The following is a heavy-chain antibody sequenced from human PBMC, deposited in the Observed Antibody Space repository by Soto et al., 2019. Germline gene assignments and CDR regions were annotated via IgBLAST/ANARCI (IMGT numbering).Heavy chain of an antibody. CDR1: GYIFVNYG. Sequence: QVQLVQSGDEVKKPGASVKVSCKASGYIFVNYGIAWVRQAPRQGLEWMGWISPYTGNTHSASKVQGRLTITTHTSTSTAYMDLGSLTSDYTAVYYCVMVDNYVTPTPQDVWGQGTTVTVSS. J-gene: IGHJ6*02. D-gene: IGHD3-16*01. CDR2: ISPYTGNT. CDR3: VMVDNYVTPTPQDV. V-gene: IGHV1-18*01.